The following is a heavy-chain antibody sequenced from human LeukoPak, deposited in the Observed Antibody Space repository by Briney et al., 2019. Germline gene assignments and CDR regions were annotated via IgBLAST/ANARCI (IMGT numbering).Heavy chain of an antibody. CDR1: GVTFSSYW. J-gene: IGHJ4*02. CDR2: ISGDGSRT. V-gene: IGHV3-74*01. D-gene: IGHD6-19*01. CDR3: AQQWLGPFDY. Sequence: GGSLRLSCAASGVTFSSYWMHWVRQAPGKGLVWVSRISGDGSRTDYADSVKGRFTISRDNAKNTLYLQMSSLRAEDTAVYYCAQQWLGPFDYWGQGTLVTISS.